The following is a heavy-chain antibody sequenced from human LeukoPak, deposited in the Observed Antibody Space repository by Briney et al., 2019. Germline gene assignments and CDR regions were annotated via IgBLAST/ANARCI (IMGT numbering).Heavy chain of an antibody. CDR2: ISYDGSNK. J-gene: IGHJ4*02. Sequence: GGSLRLSCAASGFTFSSYAMHWVRQAPGKGLEWVAVISYDGSNKYYADSVKGRFTISRDNSKNTLYLQMNSLRAEDTAVHYCARDLIWFGELLLDYWGQGTLVTVSS. CDR1: GFTFSSYA. D-gene: IGHD3-10*01. V-gene: IGHV3-30*04. CDR3: ARDLIWFGELLLDY.